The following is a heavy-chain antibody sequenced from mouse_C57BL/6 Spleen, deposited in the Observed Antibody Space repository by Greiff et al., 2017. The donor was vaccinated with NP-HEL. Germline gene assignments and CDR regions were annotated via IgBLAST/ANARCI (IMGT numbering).Heavy chain of an antibody. CDR2: ISYDGSN. V-gene: IGHV3-6*01. CDR3: AREDYSNSWFAY. J-gene: IGHJ3*01. Sequence: EVKLVESGPGLVKPSQSLSLTCSVTGYSITSGYYWNWIRQFPGNKLEWMGYISYDGSNNYNPSLKNRISITRDTSKNQFFLKLNSVTTEDTATYYCAREDYSNSWFAYWGQGTLVTVSA. CDR1: GYSITSGYY. D-gene: IGHD2-5*01.